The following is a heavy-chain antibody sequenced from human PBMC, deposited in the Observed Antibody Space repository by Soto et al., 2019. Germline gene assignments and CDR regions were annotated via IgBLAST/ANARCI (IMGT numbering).Heavy chain of an antibody. J-gene: IGHJ4*02. Sequence: QSQTLSLTCTVSGGSISSSSYYWGWIRQPPGKGLEWIGSIYYSGSTYYNPSLKSRVTISVDTSKNQFSLKLSSVTAADTAVYYCARNPTYYYDSSGYYVYYFDYWGQGTLVTVSS. CDR2: IYYSGST. CDR3: ARNPTYYYDSSGYYVYYFDY. D-gene: IGHD3-22*01. CDR1: GGSISSSSYY. V-gene: IGHV4-39*01.